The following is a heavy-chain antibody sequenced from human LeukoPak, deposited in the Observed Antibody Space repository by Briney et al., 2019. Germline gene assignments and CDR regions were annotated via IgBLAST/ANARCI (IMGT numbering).Heavy chain of an antibody. CDR3: TKDSFGAVRDS. Sequence: SETLSLTCTVSGDSMIDNNLYWGWTRQSPQKGLEWIASIYYNGRSLYNPSLRSQVTISLDAPKNQIFLKLSSVTAADTAVYYCTKDSFGAVRDSWGRGILVTVSS. J-gene: IGHJ5*02. V-gene: IGHV4-39*07. D-gene: IGHD1-26*01. CDR2: IYYNGRS. CDR1: GDSMIDNNLY.